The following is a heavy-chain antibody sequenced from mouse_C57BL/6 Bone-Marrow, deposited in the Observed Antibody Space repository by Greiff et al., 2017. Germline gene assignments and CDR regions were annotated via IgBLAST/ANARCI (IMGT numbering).Heavy chain of an antibody. CDR1: GYTFTSYW. CDR3: AIPPRLGPNWYFDV. V-gene: IGHV1-64*01. Sequence: QVQLQQPGAELVKPGASVKLSCKASGYTFTSYWMHWVKQRPGQGLEWIGMIHPNSGSTNYNEKFKSKATLTVDKSSSTAYMQLSSLTSEDSAVYYCAIPPRLGPNWYFDVWGTGTTVTVSS. CDR2: IHPNSGST. J-gene: IGHJ1*03.